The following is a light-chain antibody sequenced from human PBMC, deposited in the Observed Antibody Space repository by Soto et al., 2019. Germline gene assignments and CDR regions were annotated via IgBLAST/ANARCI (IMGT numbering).Light chain of an antibody. CDR3: QSYDSSLSGL. CDR2: GNS. V-gene: IGLV1-40*01. J-gene: IGLJ2*01. CDR1: SSNIGAGYD. Sequence: QSVLTQPPSVSGAPGQRVTISCTGSSSNIGAGYDVHWYQQLPGTAPKLLIYGNSNRPSGVPDRFSGSKSGTSASLAITGLQAEDEADYDCQSYDSSLSGLFGGGTKLTVL.